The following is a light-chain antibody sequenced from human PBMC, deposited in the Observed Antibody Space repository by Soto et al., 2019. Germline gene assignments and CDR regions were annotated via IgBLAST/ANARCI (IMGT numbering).Light chain of an antibody. CDR3: CSYAGSYSYV. CDR2: DVS. CDR1: SREFGGYNY. J-gene: IGLJ1*01. V-gene: IGLV2-11*01. Sequence: SVLTQPRPVSGSPGQSVTISCPGNSREFGGYNYVSWYQEQPGKAPELMIYDVSKRPAGVPDRFSGSKSGNTASLTISGLQAEDEADYYCCSYAGSYSYVFGTGTKVTVL.